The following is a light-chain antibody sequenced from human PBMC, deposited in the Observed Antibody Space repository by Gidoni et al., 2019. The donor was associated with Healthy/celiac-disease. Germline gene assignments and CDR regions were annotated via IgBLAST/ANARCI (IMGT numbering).Light chain of an antibody. Sequence: EIVLTQSPATLSLSPGERATLSCRASQSVSSYLAWYQQKPGQAPRLLIYDASNRATGIPARFSGSGSGTDFTLTISSLEPEDFAVYYCQQRSNWPPRGITFXGXTKVEIK. CDR1: QSVSSY. CDR2: DAS. J-gene: IGKJ4*01. V-gene: IGKV3-11*01. CDR3: QQRSNWPPRGIT.